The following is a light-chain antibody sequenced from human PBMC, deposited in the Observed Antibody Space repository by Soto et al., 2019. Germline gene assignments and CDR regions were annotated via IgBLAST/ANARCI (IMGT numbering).Light chain of an antibody. CDR3: HQYGSSPGT. CDR1: QSVSRI. J-gene: IGKJ1*01. V-gene: IGKV3-20*01. CDR2: GAS. Sequence: EILMTQSPATLSVSPGERTTLSCRASQSVSRILAWYQQKPGQAPRLLIYGASTRATGIPVRFSGSGSGTDFTLTISRLEPEDFAVYYCHQYGSSPGTFGQGTKVDIK.